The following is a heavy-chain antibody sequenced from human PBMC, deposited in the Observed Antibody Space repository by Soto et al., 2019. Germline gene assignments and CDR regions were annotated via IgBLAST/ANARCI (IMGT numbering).Heavy chain of an antibody. CDR3: AKDLHEHIVVVTAIF. J-gene: IGHJ4*02. CDR2: IKSKTDGGTT. CDR1: GFTFSNAW. Sequence: EVQLVESGGGLVKPGGSLRLSCAASGFTFSNAWMSWVRQAPGKGLEWVGRIKSKTDGGTTDYAAPVKGRFTISRDDSKNTLYLQMNSLRAEDTAVYYCAKDLHEHIVVVTAIFWGQGTLVTVSS. V-gene: IGHV3-15*01. D-gene: IGHD2-21*02.